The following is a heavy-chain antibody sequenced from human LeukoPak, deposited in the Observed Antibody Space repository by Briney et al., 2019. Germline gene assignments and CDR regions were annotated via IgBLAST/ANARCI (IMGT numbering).Heavy chain of an antibody. Sequence: ASETLSLTCAVYGGSFSGYYWSWIRQPPGKGLEWIGEINHSGSTNYNPSLKSRVTISVDTSKNQFSLKLSSVTAADTAVYYCARASPVTVTTTWFDPWGQGTLVTVSS. J-gene: IGHJ5*02. CDR3: ARASPVTVTTTWFDP. CDR2: INHSGST. V-gene: IGHV4-34*01. CDR1: GGSFSGYY. D-gene: IGHD4-17*01.